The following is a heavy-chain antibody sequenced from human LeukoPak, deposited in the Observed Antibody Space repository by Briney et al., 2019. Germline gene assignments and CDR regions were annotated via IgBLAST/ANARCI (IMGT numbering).Heavy chain of an antibody. V-gene: IGHV3-33*01. Sequence: GGSLRLSCAASGFTFSSYGMHWVRQAPGKGLEWVAVIWYDGSNKYYADSVKGRFTISRDNSKNTLYLQMNSLRAEDTAVYYCARDFYGDYLYYFDYWGQGTLVTVSS. J-gene: IGHJ4*02. CDR1: GFTFSSYG. D-gene: IGHD4-17*01. CDR3: ARDFYGDYLYYFDY. CDR2: IWYDGSNK.